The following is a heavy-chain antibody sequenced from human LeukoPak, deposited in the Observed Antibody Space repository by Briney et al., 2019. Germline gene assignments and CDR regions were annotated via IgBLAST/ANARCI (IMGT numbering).Heavy chain of an antibody. CDR3: ARDRPSGYYCTYGMDV. J-gene: IGHJ6*02. CDR2: ISNRGDTI. CDR1: GFTFSDYY. V-gene: IGHV3-11*01. Sequence: GGSLRLSCAVSGFTFSDYYMSWIRQAPGKGLEWLSYISNRGDTIYYADSVRGRFTISRDNAKNSLYLQMNCLRAEDTAVYYCARDRPSGYYCTYGMDVWGQGTTVTVSS.